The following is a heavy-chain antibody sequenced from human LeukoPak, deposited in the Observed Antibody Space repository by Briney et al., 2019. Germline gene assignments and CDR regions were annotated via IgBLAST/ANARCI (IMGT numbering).Heavy chain of an antibody. V-gene: IGHV3-33*01. D-gene: IGHD1-26*01. Sequence: GRSLRLSCAASGFTFSSYGMHWVRQAPGKGLEWVAVIWYDGSNKYYADSVKGRFTISRDNSKNTLYLQMNSLRAEDTAVYYCARVAKAAYGMDVWGQGTTVTVSS. CDR3: ARVAKAAYGMDV. J-gene: IGHJ6*02. CDR2: IWYDGSNK. CDR1: GFTFSSYG.